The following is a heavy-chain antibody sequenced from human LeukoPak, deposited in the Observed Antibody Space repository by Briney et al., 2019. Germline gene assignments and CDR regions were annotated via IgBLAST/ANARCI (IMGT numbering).Heavy chain of an antibody. CDR1: GGSFSGYY. D-gene: IGHD3-10*01. Sequence: SETLSLTCAVYGGSFSGYYWSWIRQPPGKGLEWIGEINHSGSTNYNPSLKSRVTISVDTSKNQFSLKLSSVTAADTAVYYCARGPNYYGSGSYYKPWGQGTLVTVSS. J-gene: IGHJ4*02. V-gene: IGHV4-34*01. CDR3: ARGPNYYGSGSYYKP. CDR2: INHSGST.